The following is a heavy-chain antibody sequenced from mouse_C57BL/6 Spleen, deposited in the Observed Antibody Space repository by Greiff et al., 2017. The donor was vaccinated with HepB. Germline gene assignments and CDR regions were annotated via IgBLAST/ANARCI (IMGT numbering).Heavy chain of an antibody. CDR2: IYPGDGDT. V-gene: IGHV1-82*01. J-gene: IGHJ4*01. Sequence: VQLQQSGAELVKPGASVKLSCKASGYAFSSSWMNWVKQRPGKGLEWIGRIYPGDGDTNYNGKFKGKATLTADKSSSTAYMQLSSLTSEDSAVYFCARTAQAGAMDYWGQGTSVTVSS. CDR1: GYAFSSSW. CDR3: ARTAQAGAMDY. D-gene: IGHD3-2*02.